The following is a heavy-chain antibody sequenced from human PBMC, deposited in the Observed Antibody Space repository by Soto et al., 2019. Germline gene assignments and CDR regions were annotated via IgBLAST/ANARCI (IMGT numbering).Heavy chain of an antibody. Sequence: QAQLVESGGGVVQPGRSLRVSCAASGFTFSTYGMNWVRQAPGKGLEWVAVIWADGNNKFYPDSVKGRFTISRDNSKNTLYVQMYSVRAEDTSVYYCVKDVGPFYVFDIWGQGTMVTVSS. D-gene: IGHD3-3*02. CDR1: GFTFSTYG. CDR3: VKDVGPFYVFDI. V-gene: IGHV3-33*06. CDR2: IWADGNNK. J-gene: IGHJ3*02.